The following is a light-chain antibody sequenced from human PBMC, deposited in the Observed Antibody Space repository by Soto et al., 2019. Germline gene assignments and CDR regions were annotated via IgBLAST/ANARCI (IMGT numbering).Light chain of an antibody. CDR3: CSFAGGATFV. J-gene: IGLJ2*01. CDR1: SNDIGGYNL. CDR2: EAS. V-gene: IGLV2-23*02. Sequence: QSALTQPASVSGSPGQSITISCTGTSNDIGGYNLVSWYQQHPGKAPKLIIYEASERPSGVSDRFSGSRSGNTAYLTISTLQTDDEANYFCCSFAGGATFVFGGGTELTVL.